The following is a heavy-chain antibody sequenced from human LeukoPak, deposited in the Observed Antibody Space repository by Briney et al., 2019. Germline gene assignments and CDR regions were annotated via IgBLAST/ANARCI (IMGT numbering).Heavy chain of an antibody. CDR1: GGSFSGYY. CDR2: INHSGST. D-gene: IGHD4-17*01. J-gene: IGHJ4*02. Sequence: SETLSLTCAVYGGSFSGYYWSWIRQPPGKGLEWIGEINHSGSTNYNPSLKSRVTISADTSKNQFSLKLSSVTAADTAVYYCARDPMTTVTTSNYWGQGTLVTVSS. CDR3: ARDPMTTVTTSNY. V-gene: IGHV4-34*01.